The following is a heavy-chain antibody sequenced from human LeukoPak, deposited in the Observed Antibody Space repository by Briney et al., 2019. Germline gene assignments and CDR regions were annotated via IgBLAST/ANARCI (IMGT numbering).Heavy chain of an antibody. CDR2: INHSGST. CDR1: GGSFSGYY. CDR3: ARGHRRLDP. Sequence: SETLSLTCAVYGGSFSGYYWSWIRQPPGKELEWIGEINHSGSTNYNPSLKSRVTISVDTSKNQFSLKLSSVTAADTAVYYCARGHRRLDPWGQGTLVTVSS. J-gene: IGHJ5*02. V-gene: IGHV4-34*01.